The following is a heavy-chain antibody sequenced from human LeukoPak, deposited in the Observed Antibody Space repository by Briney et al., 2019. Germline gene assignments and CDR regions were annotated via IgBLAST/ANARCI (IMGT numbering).Heavy chain of an antibody. J-gene: IGHJ4*02. Sequence: GGSLRLSCAASGFTFSSYAMSWVRQAPGKGLEWVSAISGSGGSTYYADSVKGRFTISRDNSKNTLYLQMNSLRAEDTAVYYCAKRPIVVVPRTAYYFDYWGQGTLVTASS. D-gene: IGHD2-2*01. CDR1: GFTFSSYA. CDR2: ISGSGGST. V-gene: IGHV3-23*01. CDR3: AKRPIVVVPRTAYYFDY.